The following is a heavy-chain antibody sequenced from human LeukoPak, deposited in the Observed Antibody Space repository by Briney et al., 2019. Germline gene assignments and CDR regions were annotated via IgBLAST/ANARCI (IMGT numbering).Heavy chain of an antibody. V-gene: IGHV4-59*01. Sequence: KTSETLSLTCTVSGGSISSYYWSWIRQPPGKGLEWIGYIYYSGSTNYNPSLKSRVTISVDTSKIQFSLKLSSVTAADTAVYYCARGVVTAPPDYWGQGTVVTVSS. J-gene: IGHJ4*02. CDR1: GGSISSYY. D-gene: IGHD2-21*02. CDR3: ARGVVTAPPDY. CDR2: IYYSGST.